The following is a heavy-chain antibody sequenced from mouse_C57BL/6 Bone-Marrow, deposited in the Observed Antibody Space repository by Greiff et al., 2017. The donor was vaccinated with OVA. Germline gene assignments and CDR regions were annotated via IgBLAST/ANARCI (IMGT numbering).Heavy chain of an antibody. CDR3: ASYYGSSRAMDY. D-gene: IGHD1-1*01. J-gene: IGHJ4*01. CDR2: IYPGSGST. Sequence: QVQLQQPGAELVKPGASVKMSCKASGYTFTSYWITWVKQRPGQGLEWIGDIYPGSGSTNYNEKFKSKATLTVDTSSSTAYMQLSSLTSADSAVYYCASYYGSSRAMDYWGQGTSVTVSS. CDR1: GYTFTSYW. V-gene: IGHV1-55*01.